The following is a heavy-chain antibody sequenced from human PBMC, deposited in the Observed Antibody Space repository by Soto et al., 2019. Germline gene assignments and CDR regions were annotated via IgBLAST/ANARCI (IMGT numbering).Heavy chain of an antibody. CDR1: GYTFTSYG. J-gene: IGHJ4*02. CDR3: AREVRVWAGRFSRSLDY. Sequence: ASVKVSCKASGYTFTSYGISWVRQAPGQGLAWMGRISAYNGNTNYAQKLQGRVTMTTDTSTSTAYMELRSLRSDDTAVYYGAREVRVWAGRFSRSLDYWGQGTLVTVSS. V-gene: IGHV1-18*04. CDR2: ISAYNGNT. D-gene: IGHD3-16*01.